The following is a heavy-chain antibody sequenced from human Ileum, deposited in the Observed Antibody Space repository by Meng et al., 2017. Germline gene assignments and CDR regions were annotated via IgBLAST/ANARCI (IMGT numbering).Heavy chain of an antibody. D-gene: IGHD4/OR15-4a*01. Sequence: GESLKISCAGSGFTFSSYWMHWVRQAPGKGLVWVSRISGDARTTTYADSVKGRFTISRDNAKNTLYLQMNSVRDEDMGVYYCTRDTFDYAKYYGLDVWGQGTMVTVSS. V-gene: IGHV3-74*01. CDR1: GFTFSSYW. J-gene: IGHJ6*02. CDR2: ISGDARTT. CDR3: TRDTFDYAKYYGLDV.